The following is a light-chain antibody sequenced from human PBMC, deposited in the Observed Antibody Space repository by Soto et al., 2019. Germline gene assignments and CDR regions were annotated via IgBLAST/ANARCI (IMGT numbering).Light chain of an antibody. V-gene: IGKV3-11*01. Sequence: IILTQSLATVSLSTGDRATLSFMASQSISSYLSWYQQKPGQAHRPVIYDTSNRATDTPARFSGSGSGTDFTLTISSLEPEDFAVYYCQQYSNWPPTFGQGTRLEIK. J-gene: IGKJ5*01. CDR1: QSISSY. CDR3: QQYSNWPPT. CDR2: DTS.